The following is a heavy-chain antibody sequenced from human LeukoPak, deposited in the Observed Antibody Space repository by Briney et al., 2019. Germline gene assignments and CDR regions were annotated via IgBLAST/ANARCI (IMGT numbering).Heavy chain of an antibody. CDR2: IYYSGST. Sequence: SETLSLTCTVSGGSISSYYWSWIRQPPGKGLEWIGYIYYSGSTNYNPSLKSRVTISVDTSKNQFSLKLSSVTAADTAVYYCARGPTLYCSSTSCYTGTGTDYWGQGTLVTVSS. J-gene: IGHJ4*02. CDR3: ARGPTLYCSSTSCYTGTGTDY. CDR1: GGSISSYY. D-gene: IGHD2-2*02. V-gene: IGHV4-59*12.